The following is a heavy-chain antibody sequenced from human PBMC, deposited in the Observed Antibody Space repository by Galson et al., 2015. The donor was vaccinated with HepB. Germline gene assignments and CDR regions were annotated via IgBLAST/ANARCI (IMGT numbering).Heavy chain of an antibody. J-gene: IGHJ4*02. V-gene: IGHV3-21*03. Sequence: SLRLSCAASGFTFSSYSMNWVRQAPGKGLEWVSSISSSSSYIYYADSVKGRFTISRDNAKNSLYLQMNSLKTEDTAVYYCTTGWEITMIIRDQPWGQGTLVTVSS. CDR1: GFTFSSYS. CDR3: TTGWEITMIIRDQP. CDR2: ISSSSSYI. D-gene: IGHD3-22*01.